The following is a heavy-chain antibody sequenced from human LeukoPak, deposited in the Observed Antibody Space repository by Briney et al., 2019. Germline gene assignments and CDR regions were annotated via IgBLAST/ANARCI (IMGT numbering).Heavy chain of an antibody. CDR3: ARGPHIRTYDRDNWFDP. J-gene: IGHJ5*02. CDR2: ISAYNGNT. D-gene: IGHD3-3*01. V-gene: IGHV1-18*01. CDR1: GGTFSSYA. Sequence: ASVKVSCKASGGTFSSYAISWVRQAPGQGLEWMGWISAYNGNTNYAQKLQGRVTMTRDMSTSTVYMELSSLRSEDTAVYYCARGPHIRTYDRDNWFDPWGQGTLVTVSS.